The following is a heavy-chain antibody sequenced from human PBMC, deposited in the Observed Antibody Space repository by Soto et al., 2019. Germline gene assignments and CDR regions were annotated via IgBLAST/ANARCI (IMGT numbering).Heavy chain of an antibody. CDR1: GGTFSSYA. J-gene: IGHJ6*02. D-gene: IGHD6-19*01. CDR3: ARLAVAAPWWYYGMDV. V-gene: IGHV1-69*06. Sequence: QVRLVQSGAEVKKPGSSVKVSCKASGGTFSSYAISWVRQAPGQGLEWMGGIIPIFGTANYAQKFQGRVTITADKSTSTAYMELSSLRSEDTAVYYCARLAVAAPWWYYGMDVWGQGTTVTVSS. CDR2: IIPIFGTA.